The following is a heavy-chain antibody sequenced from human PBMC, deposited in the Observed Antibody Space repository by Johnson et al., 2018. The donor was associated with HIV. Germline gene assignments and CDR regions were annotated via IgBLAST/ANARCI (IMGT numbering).Heavy chain of an antibody. CDR3: AKVDNYYGGAFDI. CDR1: GFSFSDYY. D-gene: IGHD3-22*01. V-gene: IGHV3-30*18. J-gene: IGHJ3*02. CDR2: ISYDGSNK. Sequence: VQLVESGGGLVQPGGSLRLSCAVSGFSFSDYYMSWVRQAPGKGLEWVAAISYDGSNKYYADSVKGRFTISRDNSKNTLYLTMNSLRTEDTAFYYCAKVDNYYGGAFDIWGQGTMVTVSS.